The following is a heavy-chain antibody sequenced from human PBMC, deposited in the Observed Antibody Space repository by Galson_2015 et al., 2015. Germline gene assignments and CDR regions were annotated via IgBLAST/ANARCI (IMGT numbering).Heavy chain of an antibody. J-gene: IGHJ2*01. CDR1: GYSFTNYW. Sequence: QSGAEVKKPGESLIISCKGSGYSFTNYWIGWVRQMPGKGLEWMGTIYPGDSDTKYSPSFEGQVLITADKSLTTAYLHWGSLKASDSAMYYCARRSYYGGDSNWYFDVWGPGTLVSVSS. CDR2: IYPGDSDT. D-gene: IGHD4-23*01. CDR3: ARRSYYGGDSNWYFDV. V-gene: IGHV5-51*01.